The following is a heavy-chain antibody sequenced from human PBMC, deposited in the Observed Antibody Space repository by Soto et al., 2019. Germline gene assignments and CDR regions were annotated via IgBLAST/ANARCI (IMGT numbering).Heavy chain of an antibody. D-gene: IGHD3-3*02. J-gene: IGHJ3*02. CDR2: INPNTGGA. Sequence: GASVKVCCKASGYTFTGYDIHWVRQAPGQGLEWLGFINPNTGGAKYAQKFQGWVTMTRDTSISTAYMEFSSLRSDDTAIYYCATVTGFIYDAFDIWGQGTMVTVSS. V-gene: IGHV1-2*04. CDR3: ATVTGFIYDAFDI. CDR1: GYTFTGYD.